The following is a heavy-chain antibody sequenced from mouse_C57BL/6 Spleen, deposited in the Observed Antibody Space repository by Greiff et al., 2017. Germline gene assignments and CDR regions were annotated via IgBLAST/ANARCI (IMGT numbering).Heavy chain of an antibody. V-gene: IGHV5-6*01. CDR2: ISSGGSYT. J-gene: IGHJ2*01. CDR3: ARQYDYDEDYFDY. CDR1: GFTFSSYG. D-gene: IGHD2-4*01. Sequence: EVQGVESGGDLVKPGGSLKLSCAASGFTFSSYGMSWVRQTPDKRLEWVATISSGGSYTYYPDSVKGRFTISRDNAKNTLYLQMSSLKSEDTAMYYCARQYDYDEDYFDYWGQGTTLTVSS.